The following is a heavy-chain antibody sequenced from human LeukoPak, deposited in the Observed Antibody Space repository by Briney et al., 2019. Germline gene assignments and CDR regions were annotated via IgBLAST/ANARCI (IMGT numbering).Heavy chain of an antibody. Sequence: ASVKVSCKASGYTFTSYGISWVRQAPGQGLEWMGWISAYNGNANYAQKLQGRVTMTTDTSTSTAYMELRSLRSDDTAVYYCARGHDILTGYSQGFDPWGQGTLVTVSS. V-gene: IGHV1-18*01. CDR2: ISAYNGNA. J-gene: IGHJ5*02. D-gene: IGHD3-9*01. CDR3: ARGHDILTGYSQGFDP. CDR1: GYTFTSYG.